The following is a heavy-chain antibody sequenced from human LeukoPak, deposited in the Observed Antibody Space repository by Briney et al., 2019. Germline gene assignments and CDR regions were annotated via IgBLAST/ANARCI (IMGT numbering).Heavy chain of an antibody. CDR2: INPNSGGT. J-gene: IGHJ4*02. CDR1: GYTFTGYY. CDR3: AREKYYGSGSWDFDY. V-gene: IGHV1-2*02. Sequence: ASVKVSFKASGYTFTGYYMHWVRQAPGQGLEWMGWINPNSGGTNYAQKFQGRVTMTRDTSISTAYMELSRLRSDDTAVYYCAREKYYGSGSWDFDYWGQGTLVTVSS. D-gene: IGHD3-10*01.